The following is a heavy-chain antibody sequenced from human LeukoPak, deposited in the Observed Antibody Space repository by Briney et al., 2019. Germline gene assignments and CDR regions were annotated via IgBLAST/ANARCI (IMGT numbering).Heavy chain of an antibody. V-gene: IGHV4-59*12. CDR3: AGDHSPDYYYYMDV. CDR2: IYYTGSGST. Sequence: SETLSLTCTVSGGSISPYYWSWIRQPPGKGLEWIGYIYYTGSGSTNYNPSLKSRVTISVDTSKNQFSLKLSSVTAADTAVYYCAGDHSPDYYYYMDVWGKGTTVTVSS. CDR1: GGSISPYY. J-gene: IGHJ6*03.